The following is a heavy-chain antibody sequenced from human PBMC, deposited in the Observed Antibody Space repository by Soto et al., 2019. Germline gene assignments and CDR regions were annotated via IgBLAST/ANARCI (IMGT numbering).Heavy chain of an antibody. CDR2: ISSSSSYT. CDR3: ARDLVANDYGYDY. D-gene: IGHD4-17*01. V-gene: IGHV3-11*06. Sequence: GGSLRLSCAASGFTFSDYYMSWIRQAPGKGLEWVSYISSSSSYTNYADSVKGRFTISRDNAKNSLYLQMNSLRAEDTAVYYCARDLVANDYGYDYWGQGTLVTVSS. CDR1: GFTFSDYY. J-gene: IGHJ4*02.